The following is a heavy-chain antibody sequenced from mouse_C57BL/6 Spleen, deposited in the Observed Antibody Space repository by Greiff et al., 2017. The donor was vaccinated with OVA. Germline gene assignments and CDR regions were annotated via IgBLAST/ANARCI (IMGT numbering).Heavy chain of an antibody. Sequence: QVQLKESGAELVRPGASVTLSCKASGYTFTDYEMHWVKQTPVHGLEWIGAIDPETGGTAYNQKFKGKAILTADKSSSTAYMELRSLTSEDSAVYYCTFYYGNYFDYWGQGTTLTVSS. CDR2: IDPETGGT. CDR1: GYTFTDYE. V-gene: IGHV1-15*01. J-gene: IGHJ2*01. CDR3: TFYYGNYFDY. D-gene: IGHD2-1*01.